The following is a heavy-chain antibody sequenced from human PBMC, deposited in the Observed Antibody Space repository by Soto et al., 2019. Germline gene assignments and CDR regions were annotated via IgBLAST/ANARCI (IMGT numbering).Heavy chain of an antibody. CDR1: GYTFTSYG. Sequence: ASVKVSCKASGYTFTSYGISWVRQAPGQGLEWMGWISAYNGNTNYAQKLQGRVTMTTDTSTSTAYMELRSLRSDDTAVYYCARDFIPHYYDSSGYPPPYYYGMDVWGQGTTVTVSS. D-gene: IGHD3-22*01. CDR2: ISAYNGNT. V-gene: IGHV1-18*01. J-gene: IGHJ6*02. CDR3: ARDFIPHYYDSSGYPPPYYYGMDV.